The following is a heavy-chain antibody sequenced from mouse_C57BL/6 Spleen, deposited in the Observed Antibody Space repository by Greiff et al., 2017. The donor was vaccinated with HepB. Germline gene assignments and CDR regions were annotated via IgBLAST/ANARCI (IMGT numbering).Heavy chain of an antibody. V-gene: IGHV14-4*01. CDR2: IDPENGDT. CDR1: GFNIKDDY. J-gene: IGHJ3*01. Sequence: EVQLQQSGAELVRPGASVKLSCTASGFNIKDDYMHWVKQRPEQGLEWIGWIDPENGDTEYTSKFQGKATITADTSSNTAYLQLSSLTSEDTAVYYGTTLCSYYGSSWFAYWGQGTLVTVSA. CDR3: TTLCSYYGSSWFAY. D-gene: IGHD1-1*01.